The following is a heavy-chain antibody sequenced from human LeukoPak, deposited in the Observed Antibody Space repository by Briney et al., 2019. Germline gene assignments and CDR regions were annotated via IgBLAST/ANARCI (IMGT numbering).Heavy chain of an antibody. J-gene: IGHJ5*02. CDR3: ARGGNYDNWFDP. CDR2: IYSGGST. D-gene: IGHD4-11*01. V-gene: IGHV3-66*02. Sequence: PPGGSLRLSCAASGFTISSNYMSWVRQAPGKGLEWVSVIYSGGSTYYADSVKGRFTISRDNSKNTLYLQMNSLRAEDTAVYYCARGGNYDNWFDPWGQGTLVTVSS. CDR1: GFTISSNY.